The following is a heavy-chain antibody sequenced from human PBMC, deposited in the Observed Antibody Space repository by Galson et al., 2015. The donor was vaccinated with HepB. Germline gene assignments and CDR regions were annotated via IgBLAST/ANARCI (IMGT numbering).Heavy chain of an antibody. Sequence: SCKASGGTFSSYAISWVRQAPGQGLEWMGGIIPIFGTANYAQKFQGRVTITADESTSTAYMELSSLRSEDTAVYYCARDSDSSSWSPYYYYGMDVWGQGTTVTVSS. D-gene: IGHD6-13*01. J-gene: IGHJ6*02. V-gene: IGHV1-69*01. CDR3: ARDSDSSSWSPYYYYGMDV. CDR2: IIPIFGTA. CDR1: GGTFSSYA.